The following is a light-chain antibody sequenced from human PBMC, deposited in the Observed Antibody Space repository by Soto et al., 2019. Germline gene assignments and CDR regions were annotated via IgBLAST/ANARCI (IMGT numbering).Light chain of an antibody. CDR1: SSNIGSGYD. CDR3: QSFDSSLSGYV. V-gene: IGLV1-40*01. Sequence: QSVLTQPPSVSGGPGQRVTISCTGSSSNIGSGYDVHWYQQLPGTVPKLLMYANSNRPSGVPDRFSGSKSGTSASLAITGLQAEDEADYYCQSFDSSLSGYVFGTGTKVTVL. CDR2: ANS. J-gene: IGLJ1*01.